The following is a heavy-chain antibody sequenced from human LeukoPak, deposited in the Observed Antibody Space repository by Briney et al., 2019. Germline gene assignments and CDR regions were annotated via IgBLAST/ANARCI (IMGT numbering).Heavy chain of an antibody. J-gene: IGHJ3*02. D-gene: IGHD1-26*01. CDR1: GYTFTTYE. CDR3: ARERKWDLLGGVFAFDS. Sequence: ASVKVSCKASGYTFTTYEISWVRQATGQGLEWMGWMNPNSGNTIYAQKFQDRVTLTRDTSISTVYMELSSLGIEDTAVYYCARERKWDLLGGVFAFDSWGQGTVVTVSS. CDR2: MNPNSGNT. V-gene: IGHV1-8*01.